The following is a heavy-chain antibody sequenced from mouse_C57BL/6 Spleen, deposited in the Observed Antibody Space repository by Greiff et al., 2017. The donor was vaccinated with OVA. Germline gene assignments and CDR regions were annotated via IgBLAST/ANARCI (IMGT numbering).Heavy chain of an antibody. Sequence: VQLQQPGAELVMPGASVKLSCKASGYTFTSYWMHWVKQRPGQGLEWIGEIDPSDSYTNYNQKFKGKSTLTVDKSSSTAYMQLSSLTSEDSAVYYCARRGYDYDGLDYWGQGTTLTVSS. D-gene: IGHD2-4*01. J-gene: IGHJ2*01. CDR1: GYTFTSYW. CDR3: ARRGYDYDGLDY. CDR2: IDPSDSYT. V-gene: IGHV1-69*01.